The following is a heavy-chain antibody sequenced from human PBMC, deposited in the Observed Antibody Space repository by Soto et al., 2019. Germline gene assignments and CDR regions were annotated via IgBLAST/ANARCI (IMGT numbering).Heavy chain of an antibody. D-gene: IGHD2-15*01. V-gene: IGHV4-61*01. CDR1: GGSVSSGSYY. J-gene: IGHJ3*02. CDR2: IYYSGST. CDR3: ARGEGTVVTHHDAFDI. Sequence: PSETLSLTCTVSGGSVSSGSYYWSWIRQPPGKGLEWIGYIYYSGSTNYNPSLKSRVTISVDTSKNQFSLKLSSVTAADTAVYYCARGEGTVVTHHDAFDIWGQGTMVTVSS.